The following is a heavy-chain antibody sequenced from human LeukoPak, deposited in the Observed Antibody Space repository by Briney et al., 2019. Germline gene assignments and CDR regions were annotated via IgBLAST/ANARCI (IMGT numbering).Heavy chain of an antibody. CDR1: GFTFSSYW. Sequence: GGSLRLSCAASGFTFSSYWMSWVRQAPGKGLEWVANIKQDGSEKYYVDSVKGRFTISRDNAKNSLYLQMNSLTAGDTAVYYCARAPSSAAYYYGMDVWGQGTTVTVSS. CDR3: ARAPSSAAYYYGMDV. CDR2: IKQDGSEK. D-gene: IGHD2-2*01. J-gene: IGHJ6*02. V-gene: IGHV3-7*01.